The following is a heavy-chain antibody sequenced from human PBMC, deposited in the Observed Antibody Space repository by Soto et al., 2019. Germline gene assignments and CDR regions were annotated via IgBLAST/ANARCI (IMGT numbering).Heavy chain of an antibody. D-gene: IGHD2-15*01. CDR3: ARVGSCSGRSCYHVDY. J-gene: IGHJ4*02. CDR2: IGTAGDT. V-gene: IGHV3-13*01. Sequence: PGGSLRLSCAASGFTFSSYDMHWVRQATGKGLEWVSSIGTAGDTYYPGSVKGRFTISRENAKNSLYLQMNSLRAEDTAVYYCARVGSCSGRSCYHVDYWGQGTLVTVSS. CDR1: GFTFSSYD.